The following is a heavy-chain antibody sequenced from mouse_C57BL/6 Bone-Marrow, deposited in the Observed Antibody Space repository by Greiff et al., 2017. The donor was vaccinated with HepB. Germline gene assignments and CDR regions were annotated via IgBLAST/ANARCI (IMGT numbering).Heavy chain of an antibody. CDR2: IWSGGST. CDR1: GFSLTSYG. J-gene: IGHJ3*01. V-gene: IGHV2-2*01. D-gene: IGHD2-10*02. Sequence: VQLQQSGPGLVQPSQSLSITCTVSGFSLTSYGVHWVRQSPGKGLEWLGVIWSGGSTDYNAAFISRLSISKDNSKSQVFFKMNSLQADDTAIYYCARNREYPFAYWGQGTLVTVSA. CDR3: ARNREYPFAY.